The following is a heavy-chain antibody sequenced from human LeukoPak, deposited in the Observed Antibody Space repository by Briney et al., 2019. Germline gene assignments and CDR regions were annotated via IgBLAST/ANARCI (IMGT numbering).Heavy chain of an antibody. Sequence: GGTLGLSCAASGFTFSDYYMSWTRKPPGKGLEWVSYISSSGSTIYYADSVKGRFTISRDNAKNSPYLQMNGLRAEDTAVYYCARGVVGATKAFDIWGQGTMVTVSS. D-gene: IGHD1-26*01. V-gene: IGHV3-11*01. CDR2: ISSSGSTI. CDR1: GFTFSDYY. J-gene: IGHJ3*02. CDR3: ARGVVGATKAFDI.